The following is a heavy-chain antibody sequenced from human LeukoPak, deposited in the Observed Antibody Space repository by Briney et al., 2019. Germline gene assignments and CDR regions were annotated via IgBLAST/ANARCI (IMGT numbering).Heavy chain of an antibody. CDR1: GGSISSYY. CDR3: ARDQRQWLVLAGVYYYYYGMDV. V-gene: IGHV4-4*07. J-gene: IGHJ6*02. CDR2: IYTSGST. D-gene: IGHD6-19*01. Sequence: SETLSLTCTVSGGSISSYYWSWIRQPAGKGLEWIGRIYTSGSTNYNPSLKSRVTMSVDTSKNQFSLKLSSVTAADTAVYYCARDQRQWLVLAGVYYYYYGMDVWGQGTTVTVSS.